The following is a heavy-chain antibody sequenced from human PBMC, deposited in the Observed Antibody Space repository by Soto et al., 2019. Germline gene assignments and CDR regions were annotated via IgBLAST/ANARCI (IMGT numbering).Heavy chain of an antibody. CDR2: INHSGST. J-gene: IGHJ4*02. CDR3: ARGLHNWNYFTLDY. Sequence: PSETLSLTCAVYGGSFSGYYWSWIRQPPGKGLEWIGEINHSGSTNYNPSLKSRVTISVDTSKNQFSLKLSSVTAADTAVYYCARGLHNWNYFTLDYWGQGTLVTVPS. D-gene: IGHD1-7*01. CDR1: GGSFSGYY. V-gene: IGHV4-34*01.